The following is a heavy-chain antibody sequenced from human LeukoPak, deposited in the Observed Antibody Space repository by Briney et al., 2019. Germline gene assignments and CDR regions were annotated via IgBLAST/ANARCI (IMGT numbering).Heavy chain of an antibody. V-gene: IGHV4-4*07. Sequence: SETLSLTCTVSGGSISSYYWNWIRQPAGKGLEWIGRIYTRGSTNNNPSLKSRVTMSVDTSKNQFSLKLNSVTAADTAVYYCARGSIAAAPFDYRGQGTLVTVSS. CDR2: IYTRGST. CDR3: ARGSIAAAPFDY. CDR1: GGSISSYY. D-gene: IGHD6-13*01. J-gene: IGHJ4*02.